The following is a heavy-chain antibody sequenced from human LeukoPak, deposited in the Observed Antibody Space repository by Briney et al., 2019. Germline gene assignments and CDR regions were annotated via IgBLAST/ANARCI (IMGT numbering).Heavy chain of an antibody. CDR3: ARGGYSGYLNWFDP. D-gene: IGHD5-12*01. CDR2: MNPNSGNT. CDR1: GYTFTSYD. J-gene: IGHJ5*02. V-gene: IGHV1-8*02. Sequence: ASVKVSFKTSGYTFTSYDINWVRQATGQGLEWMGWMNPNSGNTGYAQKFQGRVTMTRNTSISTAYMELSSLRSEDTAVYYCARGGYSGYLNWFDPWGQGTLVTVSS.